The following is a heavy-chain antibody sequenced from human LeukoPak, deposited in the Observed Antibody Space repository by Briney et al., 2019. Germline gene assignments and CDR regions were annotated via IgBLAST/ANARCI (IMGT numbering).Heavy chain of an antibody. J-gene: IGHJ4*02. V-gene: IGHV3-23*01. D-gene: IGHD3-10*01. CDR2: ISGSGGST. Sequence: PGESLRLSCAASGFTFSSYAMSWVRQAPGKGLEWVSAISGSGGSTYYADSVKGRFTISRDNSKNTLYLQMNSLRAEDTAVYYCAKGGVRGVIGPHYFDYWGQGTLVTVSS. CDR1: GFTFSSYA. CDR3: AKGGVRGVIGPHYFDY.